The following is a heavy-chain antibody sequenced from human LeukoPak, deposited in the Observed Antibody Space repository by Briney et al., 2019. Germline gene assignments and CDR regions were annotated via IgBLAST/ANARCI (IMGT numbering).Heavy chain of an antibody. CDR1: GFTFSSYA. CDR2: ISSHGGST. J-gene: IGHJ4*02. V-gene: IGHV3-64*04. CDR3: ARDREGSSGWTPFDY. D-gene: IGHD6-25*01. Sequence: PGGSLRLSCSASGFTFSSYAMHWVRQAPGKGLEYVSAISSHGGSTYYADSVKGRFTISRDNAKNSLFLQMNSLRAEDTAVYYCARDREGSSGWTPFDYWGQGTLVTVSS.